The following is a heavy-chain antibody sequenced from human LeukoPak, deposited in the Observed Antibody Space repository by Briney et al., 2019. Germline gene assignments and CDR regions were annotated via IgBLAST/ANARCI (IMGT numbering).Heavy chain of an antibody. CDR2: IRYDGSNK. CDR3: AKPLDIVVVPAAIAFDC. Sequence: SCKVSGYTLTELSMHWVRQAPGKGLEWVAFIRYDGSNKYYADSVKGRFTISRDNSKNTLYLQMNSLRAEDTAVYYCAKPLDIVVVPAAIAFDCWGQGTLVTVSS. CDR1: GYTLTELS. V-gene: IGHV3-30*02. J-gene: IGHJ4*02. D-gene: IGHD2-2*02.